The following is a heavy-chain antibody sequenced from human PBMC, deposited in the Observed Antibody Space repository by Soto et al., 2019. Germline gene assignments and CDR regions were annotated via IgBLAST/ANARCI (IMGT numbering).Heavy chain of an antibody. V-gene: IGHV3-21*01. D-gene: IGHD3-22*01. CDR2: ISPSSSYI. Sequence: PGGSLSLSCAASGFTFISYSMNWVRQAPGKGLEWVSSISPSSSYIYYADSVRGRFTISRDNAKKSLYLQMNSLRAEDTAVYYCARDRGDSSGYYPYYFDYWGQGTLVTVSS. CDR3: ARDRGDSSGYYPYYFDY. J-gene: IGHJ4*02. CDR1: GFTFISYS.